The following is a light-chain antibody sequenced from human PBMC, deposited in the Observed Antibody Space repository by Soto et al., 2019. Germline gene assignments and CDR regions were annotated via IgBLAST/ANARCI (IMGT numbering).Light chain of an antibody. J-gene: IGKJ3*01. V-gene: IGKV1-5*03. Sequence: DVQMTQSPSTLSASVGDRVTITCRASQSINNWLAWYQQKPGKAPKLLIYKASNLESGVPSRFSGSGSGTEFTLTISSLQPDDFATYYCHQYNNYFTFGPGTKVDIK. CDR1: QSINNW. CDR2: KAS. CDR3: HQYNNYFT.